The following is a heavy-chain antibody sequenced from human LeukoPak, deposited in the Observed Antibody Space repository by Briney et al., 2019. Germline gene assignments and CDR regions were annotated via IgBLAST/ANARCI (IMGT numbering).Heavy chain of an antibody. CDR2: ISYDGSNK. J-gene: IGHJ4*02. V-gene: IGHV3-30*03. CDR1: GFTFSSYG. CDR3: ARSGCSSTSCYKNFDY. Sequence: PGGSLRLSCAASGFTFSSYGMHWVRQAPGKGLEWVAVISYDGSNKYYADSVKGRFTISRDNSKNTLYLQMNSLRAEDTAVYYCARSGCSSTSCYKNFDYWGQGTLVTVSS. D-gene: IGHD2-2*02.